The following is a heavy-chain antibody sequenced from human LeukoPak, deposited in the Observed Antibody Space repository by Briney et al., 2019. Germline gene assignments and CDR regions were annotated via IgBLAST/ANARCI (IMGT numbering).Heavy chain of an antibody. V-gene: IGHV1-18*04. CDR2: ISAYNGNT. J-gene: IGHJ6*04. D-gene: IGHD3-9*01. CDR3: AREVTYYDILTGPGAYYGMDV. Sequence: SVNVSCTASGYTFTSYGISWVRQAPGQGLEWMGWISAYNGNTNYAQKLQGRVTMTTDTSTSTAYMELRSLRSDDTAVYYCAREVTYYDILTGPGAYYGMDVWGKGTTVTVSS. CDR1: GYTFTSYG.